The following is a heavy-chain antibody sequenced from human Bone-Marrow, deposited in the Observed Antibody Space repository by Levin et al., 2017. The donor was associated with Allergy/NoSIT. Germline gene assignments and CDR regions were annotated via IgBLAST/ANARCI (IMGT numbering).Heavy chain of an antibody. CDR1: GYTFTGYY. Sequence: ASVKVSCKASGYTFTGYYMHWVRQAPGQGLEWMGRINPNSGGTNYAQKFQGRVTMTRDTSISTAYMELSRLRSDDTAVYYCARDSYGSGGPVQTANYYDYYMDGWGKGTTVTVSS. CDR2: INPNSGGT. CDR3: ARDSYGSGGPVQTANYYDYYMDG. D-gene: IGHD3-10*01. J-gene: IGHJ6*03. V-gene: IGHV1-2*06.